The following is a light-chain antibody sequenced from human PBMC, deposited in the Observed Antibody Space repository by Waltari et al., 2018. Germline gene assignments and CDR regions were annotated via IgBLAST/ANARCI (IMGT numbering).Light chain of an antibody. Sequence: QSMLTQSPSTSGTPRQRVTISCSGSSPHIGRNSVSWDQQPPGTAPKPLTSRDNQRSSGVTDRFSGSKSGTSASLAISGLRSEDEANYLCAIWDDSLSGVVFGGGTKLTVL. V-gene: IGLV1-47*01. J-gene: IGLJ2*01. CDR1: SPHIGRNS. CDR2: RDN. CDR3: AIWDDSLSGVV.